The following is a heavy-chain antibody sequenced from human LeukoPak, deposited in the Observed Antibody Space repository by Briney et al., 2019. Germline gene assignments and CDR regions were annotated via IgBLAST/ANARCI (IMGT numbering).Heavy chain of an antibody. Sequence: PSETLSLTCTVSGGSISSSSYYWGWIRQPPGKGLEWIGSICYSGSTYYNPSLKSRVTISVDTSKNQFSLKLSSVTAADTAVYYCARALVPAASLDYWGQGTLVTVSS. V-gene: IGHV4-39*01. CDR3: ARALVPAASLDY. CDR2: ICYSGST. J-gene: IGHJ4*02. CDR1: GGSISSSSYY. D-gene: IGHD2-2*01.